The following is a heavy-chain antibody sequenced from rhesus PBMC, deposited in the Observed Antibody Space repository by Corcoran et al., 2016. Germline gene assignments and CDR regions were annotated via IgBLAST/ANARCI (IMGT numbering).Heavy chain of an antibody. CDR1: GGSISSNN. D-gene: IGHD3-22*01. Sequence: QVQLQESGPGLVKPSETLSLTCAVSGGSISSNNWSWTRHPPVKGLEWILRIDCSGGSTDYNPSLKSRVTISTDTSKNQFSLKLSSVTAADTAVYYCARNYGDAFDFWGQGLRVTVSS. V-gene: IGHV4-160*01. CDR2: IDCSGGST. J-gene: IGHJ3*01. CDR3: ARNYGDAFDF.